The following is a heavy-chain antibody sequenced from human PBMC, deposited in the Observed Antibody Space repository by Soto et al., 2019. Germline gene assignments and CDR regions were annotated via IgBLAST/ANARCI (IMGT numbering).Heavy chain of an antibody. CDR3: ATDYYDHDLPTFDY. CDR2: FDPEDGET. CDR1: GYTLTELS. V-gene: IGHV1-24*01. J-gene: IGHJ4*02. D-gene: IGHD3-22*01. Sequence: QVQLVQSGAEVKKPGASVKVSCKVSGYTLTELSMHWVRQAPGKGLEWMGGFDPEDGETIYAQTFQGRVTMTEDTSTDTDYMELSSLRSEDTAVYYCATDYYDHDLPTFDYWGQGTLVTVSS.